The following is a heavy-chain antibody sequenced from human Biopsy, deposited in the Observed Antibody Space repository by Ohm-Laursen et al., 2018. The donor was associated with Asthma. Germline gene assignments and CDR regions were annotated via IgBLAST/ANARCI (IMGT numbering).Heavy chain of an antibody. D-gene: IGHD1-1*01. J-gene: IGHJ6*02. CDR1: GFTFRSYA. CDR2: IWYDGGYK. CDR3: ARDLGTTRMDV. Sequence: SLRLSCAASGFTFRSYAMHWVRQAPGKGLEWVAVIWYDGGYKDNVDSVKGRFTIPRDNSKNTLYLQMNSLRAEDTAVYYCARDLGTTRMDVWGQGTTVTVSS. V-gene: IGHV3-33*08.